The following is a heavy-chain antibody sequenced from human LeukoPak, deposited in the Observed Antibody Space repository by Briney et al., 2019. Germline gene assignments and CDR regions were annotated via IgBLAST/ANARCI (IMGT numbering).Heavy chain of an antibody. CDR1: GYTFTNYD. CDR2: MNPRSGYT. J-gene: IGHJ3*02. V-gene: IGHV1-8*01. Sequence: ASVTVSCKASGYTFTNYDINWVRQATGQGLEWMGWMNPRSGYTGYLQKFQGRVTMTGSTSISTAYLELNSLTSEDTAVYYCARGNRLYSSSWSSLPFDIWGQGSMVTVSS. D-gene: IGHD6-13*01. CDR3: ARGNRLYSSSWSSLPFDI.